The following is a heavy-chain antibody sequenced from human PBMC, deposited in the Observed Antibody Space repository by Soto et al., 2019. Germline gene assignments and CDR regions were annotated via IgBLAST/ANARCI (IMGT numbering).Heavy chain of an antibody. V-gene: IGHV4-59*01. J-gene: IGHJ4*02. D-gene: IGHD3-10*01. CDR1: GGSISRYY. Sequence: SXTLSLTCTVSGGSISRYYWGWIRQPPGKGLEWIGFVYYSGSTNYNPSLKSRVTISVDRSKNQFSLKLSSVTAADTAVYYCARIVGSGSYYFDYWGQGTLVTXSS. CDR2: VYYSGST. CDR3: ARIVGSGSYYFDY.